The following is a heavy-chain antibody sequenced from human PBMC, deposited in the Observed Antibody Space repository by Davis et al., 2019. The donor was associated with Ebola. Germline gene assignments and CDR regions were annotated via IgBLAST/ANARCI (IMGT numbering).Heavy chain of an antibody. D-gene: IGHD3-9*01. CDR3: ARDRGDKRLRYFDWVFPGPDF. CDR1: GYTFTSYG. V-gene: IGHV1-18*01. Sequence: ASVKVSCKASGYTFTSYGISWVRQAPGQGLEWMGWISAYNGNTNYAQKFQGRVTMTRDTSTSTVHMELSSLGSEDTAVYYCARDRGDKRLRYFDWVFPGPDFWGQGTLVTVSS. CDR2: ISAYNGNT. J-gene: IGHJ4*02.